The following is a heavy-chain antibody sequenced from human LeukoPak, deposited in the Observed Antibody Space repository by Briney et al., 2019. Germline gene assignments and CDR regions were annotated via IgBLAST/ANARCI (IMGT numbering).Heavy chain of an antibody. Sequence: GGSLRLSCAASGFSFSNYWMGWVRQAPGKGLEWVANIKQDGSEEYYVDSVKGRFTISRDNAKSSLYLQMNSLRADDTAVYYCARDAGGYGFYGDYWGQGTLVTVSS. CDR1: GFSFSNYW. CDR2: IKQDGSEE. J-gene: IGHJ4*02. D-gene: IGHD5-18*01. CDR3: ARDAGGYGFYGDY. V-gene: IGHV3-7*01.